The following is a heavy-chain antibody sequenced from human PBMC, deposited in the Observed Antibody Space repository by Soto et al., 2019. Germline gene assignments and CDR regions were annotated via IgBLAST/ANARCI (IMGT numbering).Heavy chain of an antibody. CDR3: ARGDRVRWERPTSCAAFDY. V-gene: IGHV3-30-3*01. CDR2: ISYDGSNK. CDR1: GFTFSSYA. Sequence: QVQLVESGGGVVQPGRSLRLSCAASGFTFSSYAMHWVRQAPGKGLEWVAVISYDGSNKYYADSVKGRFTISRDNSKNAMYLQMHSLRAEDTAVYYCARGDRVRWERPTSCAAFDYWGQGTLVTVSS. D-gene: IGHD1-26*01. J-gene: IGHJ4*02.